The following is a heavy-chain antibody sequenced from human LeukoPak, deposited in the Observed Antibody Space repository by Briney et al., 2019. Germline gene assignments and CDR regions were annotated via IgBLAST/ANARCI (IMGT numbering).Heavy chain of an antibody. V-gene: IGHV1-2*02. CDR1: GYTFTGYY. CDR2: INPNSGGT. CDR3: ARTGSSSWYLPGDY. D-gene: IGHD6-13*01. J-gene: IGHJ4*02. Sequence: ASVKVSCKASGYTFTGYYMHWVRQAPGQGREWMGWINPNSGGTNYAQKFQGRVTMTRDTSISTAYMELSRLRSDDTAVYYCARTGSSSWYLPGDYWGQGTLVTVSS.